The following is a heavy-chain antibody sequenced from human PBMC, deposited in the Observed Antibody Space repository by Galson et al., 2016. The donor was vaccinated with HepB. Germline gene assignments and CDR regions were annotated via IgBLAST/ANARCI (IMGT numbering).Heavy chain of an antibody. CDR2: MYPGDSEI. CDR3: ARAVRGVYGPDY. CDR1: GYSFTSYY. V-gene: IGHV5-51*01. Sequence: QSGAEVKKPGESLKISCEASGYSFTSYYIGWVRQMPGKGLEWMGIMYPGDSEINYSPSFQGLVTISADKSINTAYLQWSSLAASDTAMYYCARAVRGVYGPDYLGQGTLVTVSS. D-gene: IGHD2-8*02. J-gene: IGHJ4*02.